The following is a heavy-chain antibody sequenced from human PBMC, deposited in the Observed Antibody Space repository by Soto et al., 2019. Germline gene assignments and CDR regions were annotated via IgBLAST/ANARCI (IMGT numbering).Heavy chain of an antibody. J-gene: IGHJ4*02. CDR3: AKDGPNWGQDFDL. CDR2: TWHDESIK. D-gene: IGHD7-27*01. Sequence: QVHLVESGGGVVQPGMSLRLSCAASGFSFSTYGMHWVRQAPGKGLEWVAVTWHDESIKYYADSVQGRFTISRDNSKRTLYLQMKTLRAEDTAVYYCAKDGPNWGQDFDLWGQGILVTVCS. V-gene: IGHV3-33*06. CDR1: GFSFSTYG.